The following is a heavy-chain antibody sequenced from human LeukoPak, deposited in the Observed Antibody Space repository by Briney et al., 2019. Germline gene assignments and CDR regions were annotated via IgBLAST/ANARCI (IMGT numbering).Heavy chain of an antibody. CDR2: SHNSGST. CDR3: ARLPLPYSSEDY. Sequence: SETLSLTCSVSGDSINSYYWIWIRQPPGKGLEWIGYSHNSGSTNYNPSLKSRVTISVDTSKNQFSLKLSSVTAADTAVYYCARLPLPYSSEDYWGQGTLVTVSS. D-gene: IGHD3-22*01. J-gene: IGHJ4*02. V-gene: IGHV4-59*08. CDR1: GDSINSYY.